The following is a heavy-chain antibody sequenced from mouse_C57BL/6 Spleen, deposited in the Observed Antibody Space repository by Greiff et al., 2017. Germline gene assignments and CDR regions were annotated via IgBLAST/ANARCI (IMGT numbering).Heavy chain of an antibody. D-gene: IGHD3-2*02. J-gene: IGHJ3*01. CDR2: ISSGGSYT. V-gene: IGHV5-6*01. CDR1: GFTFSSYG. Sequence: EVMLVESGGDLVKPGGSLKLSCAASGFTFSSYGMSWVRQTPDKRLEWVATISSGGSYTYYPDSVKGRFPISRDNAKNTLYLQMSSLKSEDTAMYYCARQTAQATAAWFAYWGQGTLVTVSA. CDR3: ARQTAQATAAWFAY.